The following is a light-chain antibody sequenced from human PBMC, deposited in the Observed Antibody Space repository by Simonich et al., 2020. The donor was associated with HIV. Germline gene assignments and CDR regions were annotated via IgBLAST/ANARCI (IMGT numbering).Light chain of an antibody. Sequence: QSALTPPASVSGSPGQSIPISCTGISSDVGSYNLVSWYQQHPGKAPKLMLYEGSKRPAGVSNRFSGSKSGNTASLTISGLQAEDEADYYCCSYAGSSTLVFGGGTKLTVL. CDR1: SSDVGSYNL. V-gene: IGLV2-23*01. CDR2: EGS. J-gene: IGLJ3*02. CDR3: CSYAGSSTLV.